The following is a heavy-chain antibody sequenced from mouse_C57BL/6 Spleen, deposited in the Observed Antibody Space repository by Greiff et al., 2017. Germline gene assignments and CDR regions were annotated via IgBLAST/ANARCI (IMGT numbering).Heavy chain of an antibody. V-gene: IGHV1-82*01. Sequence: VQLQQSGPELVKPGASVKISCKASGYAFRSSWMNWVKQRPGKGLEWIGRIYPGDGDTNYNGKFKGKATLTADKSSSTAYMQLSSLTSEDSAVYFCARPLYYGSSYGFAYWGQGTLVTVSA. D-gene: IGHD1-1*01. J-gene: IGHJ3*01. CDR2: IYPGDGDT. CDR3: ARPLYYGSSYGFAY. CDR1: GYAFRSSW.